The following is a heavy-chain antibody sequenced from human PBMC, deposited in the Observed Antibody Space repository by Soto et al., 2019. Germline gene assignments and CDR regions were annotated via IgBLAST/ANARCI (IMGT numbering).Heavy chain of an antibody. D-gene: IGHD1-26*01. CDR3: ARDSGSDWEDYYYGMDV. CDR1: GFTFSSYW. V-gene: IGHV3-7*03. CDR2: IKQDGSEK. J-gene: IGHJ6*02. Sequence: EVQLVESGGGLVQPGGSLRLSCAASGFTFSSYWMSWVRQAPGKGLEWVANIKQDGSEKYYVDSVKGRFTISRDNAKNSLYLQMNSLRAEDTAVYYCARDSGSDWEDYYYGMDVWGQGTTVTFSS.